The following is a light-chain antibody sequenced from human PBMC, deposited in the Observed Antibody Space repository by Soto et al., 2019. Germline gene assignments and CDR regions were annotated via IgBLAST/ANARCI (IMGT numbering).Light chain of an antibody. CDR2: GAS. V-gene: IGKV3-15*01. Sequence: EIVMTQSPATLSVSPGERATLSCRASQSVSSNLAWYQQKPGQAPMLLIYGASTRATGVPARFSGSGSGTEFTLTISSLQSEDFAVYYCQQYHNWWTFGQGTKVEIQ. CDR3: QQYHNWWT. J-gene: IGKJ1*01. CDR1: QSVSSN.